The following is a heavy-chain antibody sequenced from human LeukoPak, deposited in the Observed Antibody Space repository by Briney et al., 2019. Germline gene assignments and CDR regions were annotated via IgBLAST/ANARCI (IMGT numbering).Heavy chain of an antibody. CDR1: GGSISSGGYY. V-gene: IGHV4-30-2*01. Sequence: SETLSLTCTVSGGSISSGGYYWSWIRQPPGKGLEWIGYIYHSGSTYYNPSLKSRVTISVDRSKNQFSLKLSSVTAADTAVYYCATAAAGRYGMDVWGQGTTVTVSS. CDR2: IYHSGST. CDR3: ATAAAGRYGMDV. D-gene: IGHD6-13*01. J-gene: IGHJ6*02.